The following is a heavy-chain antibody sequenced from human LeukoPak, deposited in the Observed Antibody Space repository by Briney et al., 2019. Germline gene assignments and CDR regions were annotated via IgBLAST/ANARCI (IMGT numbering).Heavy chain of an antibody. J-gene: IGHJ4*02. V-gene: IGHV4-59*08. CDR3: PRHGGHYYDSSGYYYDY. CDR2: IYYSGST. Sequence: SETLPLTCTASGGSISSYYWSWIRQPPGKGLEWIGYIYYSGSTNYNPSLKSRVTISVDTSKNQFSLKLSSVTAADTAVYYCPRHGGHYYDSSGYYYDYWGQGTLVTVSS. D-gene: IGHD3-22*01. CDR1: GGSISSYY.